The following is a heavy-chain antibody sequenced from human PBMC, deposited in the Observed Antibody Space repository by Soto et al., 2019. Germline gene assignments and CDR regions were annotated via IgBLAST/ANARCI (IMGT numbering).Heavy chain of an antibody. Sequence: QVQLVQSGAEVKKPGASVKVSCKASGYNFTNYDINWVRQAPGQGLEWMAWMNPNSGVTVVAQKFHRSVTLTRNTPTSTAYMELSSLRADDTSLYYCARRIFTGPYCSSSSCLNAVYFWGQGTMVTVSS. CDR3: ARRIFTGPYCSSSSCLNAVYF. CDR2: MNPNSGVT. V-gene: IGHV1-8*01. J-gene: IGHJ3*01. D-gene: IGHD2-2*01. CDR1: GYNFTNYD.